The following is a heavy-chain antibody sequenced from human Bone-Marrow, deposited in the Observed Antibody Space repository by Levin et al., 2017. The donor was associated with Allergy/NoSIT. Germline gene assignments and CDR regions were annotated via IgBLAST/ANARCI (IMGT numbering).Heavy chain of an antibody. CDR2: IIPIFSTT. CDR1: GDSFTSRS. Sequence: GASVKVSCKASGDSFTSRSVSWVRQAPGQGLEWMGQIIPIFSTTTYAQKFQGRVTITADASTGTTYLEVTRLTSEDTAVYFCARQYPSGRPDWCDSWGRGTRVTIAS. CDR3: ARQYPSGRPDWCDS. D-gene: IGHD2-15*01. J-gene: IGHJ5*02. V-gene: IGHV1-69*13.